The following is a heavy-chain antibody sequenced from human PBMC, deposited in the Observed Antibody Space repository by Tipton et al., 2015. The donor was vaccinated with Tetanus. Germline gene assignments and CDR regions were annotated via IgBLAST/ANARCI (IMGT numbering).Heavy chain of an antibody. CDR3: GRASGYHYGSGSYYSGEDY. V-gene: IGHV1-18*01. J-gene: IGHJ4*02. D-gene: IGHD3-10*01. CDR1: AYAFTSYD. CDR2: ISAYNGDT. Sequence: QSGAEVKKPGASVKVSCKAFAYAFTSYDLNWVRQAPGRGLEWMGWISAYNGDTNTAQNLQGRVTMTTDTSTSTASMEVRSLTYDDTAVYYCGRASGYHYGSGSYYSGEDYWGQGTLVTVSS.